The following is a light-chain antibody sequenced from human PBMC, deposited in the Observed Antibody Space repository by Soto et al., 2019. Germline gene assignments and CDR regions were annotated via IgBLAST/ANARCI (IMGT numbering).Light chain of an antibody. Sequence: QPALTQPPSVSAAPGQTVTISCSGSSSNIGNNYVSWYQQLPGTAPKLLIYENNKRPSGIPDRFSGSKSGTSATLGITGLQTGDEADYYCGTWDTSLSAWVFGGGTQLTVL. CDR3: GTWDTSLSAWV. CDR1: SSNIGNNY. J-gene: IGLJ3*02. CDR2: ENN. V-gene: IGLV1-51*02.